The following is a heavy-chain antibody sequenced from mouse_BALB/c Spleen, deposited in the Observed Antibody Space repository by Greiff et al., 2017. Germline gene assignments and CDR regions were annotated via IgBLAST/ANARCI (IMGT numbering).Heavy chain of an antibody. D-gene: IGHD1-1*01. CDR3: ARELRITTVVAPSFAY. J-gene: IGHJ3*01. V-gene: IGHV5-6-3*01. CDR1: GFTFSSYG. Sequence: EVQVVESGGGLVQPGGSLKLSCAASGFTFSSYGMSWVRQTPDKRLELVATINSNGGSTYYPDSVKGRFTISRDNAKNTLYLQMSSLKSEDTAMYYCARELRITTVVAPSFAYWGQGTLVTVSA. CDR2: INSNGGST.